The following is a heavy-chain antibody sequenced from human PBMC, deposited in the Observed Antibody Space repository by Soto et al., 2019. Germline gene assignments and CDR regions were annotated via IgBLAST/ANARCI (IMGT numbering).Heavy chain of an antibody. D-gene: IGHD6-13*01. CDR2: IIDSGAST. V-gene: IGHV3-23*01. J-gene: IGHJ3*02. CDR1: GFTFRSCA. Sequence: PGGSLRLSCAASGFTFRSCAMGWVRQAPGKGLEWVSDIIDSGASTYYADSVKGRFTISRDNSKSTLYLQMNSLRAEDTALYYCARPTIAAAGIYAFDIWGQGTMVTVSS. CDR3: ARPTIAAAGIYAFDI.